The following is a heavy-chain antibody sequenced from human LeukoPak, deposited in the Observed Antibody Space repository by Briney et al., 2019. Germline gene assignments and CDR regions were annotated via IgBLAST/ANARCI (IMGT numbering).Heavy chain of an antibody. CDR3: ARDSKYDSTGHTP. Sequence: SETLSLTCTVSGGSISSYYWSWIRQPPGKGLEWFGYIYYSGSTNYNPSLKSRVTISVDTSKNQFSLNLSSVTAADTAVYYCARDSKYDSTGHTPWGQGSLVTVSS. V-gene: IGHV4-59*12. CDR1: GGSISSYY. J-gene: IGHJ5*02. D-gene: IGHD3-22*01. CDR2: IYYSGST.